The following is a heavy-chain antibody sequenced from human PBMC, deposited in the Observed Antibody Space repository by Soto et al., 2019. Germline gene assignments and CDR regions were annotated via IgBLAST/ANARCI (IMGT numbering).Heavy chain of an antibody. CDR2: ISSSSSYT. CDR1: GFTFSDYY. D-gene: IGHD1-26*01. CDR3: ASISGRKPRGAFDI. Sequence: QVQLVESGGGLVKPGGSLRLSCAASGFTFSDYYMSWIRQAPGKGLEWVSYISSSSSYTNYADSVKGRFTISRDNAKNSLYLQMNSLRAEDMAVYYCASISGRKPRGAFDIWGQGTMVTVSS. V-gene: IGHV3-11*06. J-gene: IGHJ3*02.